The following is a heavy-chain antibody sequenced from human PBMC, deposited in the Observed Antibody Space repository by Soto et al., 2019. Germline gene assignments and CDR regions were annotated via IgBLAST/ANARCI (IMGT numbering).Heavy chain of an antibody. CDR1: GDTFRNYA. J-gene: IGHJ1*01. Sequence: QVQLVQSGAEVKKPGSSVKVSCKASGDTFRNYAFTWVRQAPGQGLEWMGTIIPLFSTRYAQKFQGRVTMTADESTSTVYMDLSSLKSDDTAVYYCARDPGIAVVGRGTSCEHWGQGNLVTVPS. D-gene: IGHD6-19*01. CDR3: ARDPGIAVVGRGTSCEH. CDR2: IIPLFST. V-gene: IGHV1-69*18.